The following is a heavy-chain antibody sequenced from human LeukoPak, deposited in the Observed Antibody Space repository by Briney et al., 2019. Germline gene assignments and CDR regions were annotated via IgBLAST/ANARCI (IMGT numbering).Heavy chain of an antibody. CDR1: GGSISSYY. CDR3: AREGKAYCGGDCYFDY. D-gene: IGHD2-21*02. J-gene: IGHJ4*02. V-gene: IGHV4-4*07. CDR2: IYTSGST. Sequence: SETLSLTCTVSGGSISSYYWSWIRQPAGKGLEWIGRIYTSGSTNYNPSLKSRVTMSVDTSKNQFSLKLSSVTAADTAIYYCAREGKAYCGGDCYFDYWGQGTLVTVSS.